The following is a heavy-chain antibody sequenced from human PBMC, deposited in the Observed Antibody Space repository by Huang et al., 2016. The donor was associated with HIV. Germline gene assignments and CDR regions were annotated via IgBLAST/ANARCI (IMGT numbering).Heavy chain of an antibody. V-gene: IGHV1-69*13. J-gene: IGHJ6*03. CDR1: GGTFSSFA. CDR3: AGGGANLYYYYHLDV. CDR2: IISSFRVT. Sequence: QVQLVQSGAELKKPGSSVRVSCKASGGTFSSFAISWLRQAPGHRLEWMGGIISSFRVTNYAEKFQDRVTITADESTSTAYMELSSLRSEDTATYYCAGGGANLYYYYHLDVWGKGTTVTVSS. D-gene: IGHD2-15*01.